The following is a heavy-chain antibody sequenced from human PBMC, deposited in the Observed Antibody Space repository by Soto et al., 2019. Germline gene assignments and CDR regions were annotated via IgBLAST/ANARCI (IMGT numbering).Heavy chain of an antibody. Sequence: SETLSLTCAVYGGSFSGYYWSWIRQPPGKGLEWIGEINHSGSTNYNPSLKSRVTISVDTSKNQFSLKLSSVTAADTAVYYCARATGTLRSRNCDYWGQGSLVTVSS. CDR1: GGSFSGYY. D-gene: IGHD1-1*01. V-gene: IGHV4-34*01. CDR2: INHSGST. CDR3: ARATGTLRSRNCDY. J-gene: IGHJ4*02.